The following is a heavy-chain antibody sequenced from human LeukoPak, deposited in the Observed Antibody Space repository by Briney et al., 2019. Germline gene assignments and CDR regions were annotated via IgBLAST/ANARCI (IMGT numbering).Heavy chain of an antibody. Sequence: GGSLRLSCAASGFTFSNYWMSWVRQAPGKGLEWVANIKPDGSDKYYVDSVKGRFTISRDNAKNSLYLQMNSLRAEDTAVYFCARASITGSEDVWRQGTMVTVSS. J-gene: IGHJ3*01. CDR3: ARASITGSEDV. CDR1: GFTFSNYW. V-gene: IGHV3-7*01. CDR2: IKPDGSDK. D-gene: IGHD1-20*01.